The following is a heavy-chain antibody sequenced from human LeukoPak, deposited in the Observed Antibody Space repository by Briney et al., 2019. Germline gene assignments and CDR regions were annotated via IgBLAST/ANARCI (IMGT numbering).Heavy chain of an antibody. V-gene: IGHV1-18*01. J-gene: IGHJ4*02. CDR3: ARQVDTVMALPDY. Sequence: GASVTVSCKSSVYTFTSYGLSWVRQAPGQGLAWMGWISAYNGNTNYAQKLQGRVTMTIDTSTTTAYLELRSLRSDDTAIYYCARQVDTVMALPDYWGQGTLVIVSS. CDR1: VYTFTSYG. D-gene: IGHD5-18*01. CDR2: ISAYNGNT.